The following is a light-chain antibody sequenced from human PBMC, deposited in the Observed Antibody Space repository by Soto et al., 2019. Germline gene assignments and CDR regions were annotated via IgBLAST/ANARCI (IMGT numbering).Light chain of an antibody. CDR2: AAS. J-gene: IGKJ1*01. CDR3: QQSHRSRA. Sequence: DIQMTQSPSSLSASVGDRVTITCRASQSISRNLNWYQQKPGQVPKLVIYAASILQSWVPSRFSGSGSETDFTLTISSLQPEDFATYYCQQSHRSRAFGQGIKVDIK. CDR1: QSISRN. V-gene: IGKV1-39*01.